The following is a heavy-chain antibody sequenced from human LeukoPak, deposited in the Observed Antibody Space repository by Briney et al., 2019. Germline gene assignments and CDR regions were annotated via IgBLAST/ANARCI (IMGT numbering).Heavy chain of an antibody. V-gene: IGHV1-2*02. CDR2: INPNSGGT. D-gene: IGHD4-17*01. CDR3: ARAADYGDLGFDY. Sequence: ASVKVSCKASGYTFTGYYMHWVRQAPGQGLEWMGWINPNSGGTNYAQKFQGRVTMTRDTSISTAYMELSRLRSDDTAVYYCARAADYGDLGFDYWGQGTLVTVSS. J-gene: IGHJ4*02. CDR1: GYTFTGYY.